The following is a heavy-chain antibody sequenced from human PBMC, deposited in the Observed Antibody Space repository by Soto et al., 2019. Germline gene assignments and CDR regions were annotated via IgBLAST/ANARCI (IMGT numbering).Heavy chain of an antibody. Sequence: ASVKVSCKASGYMFTSYDINWVRQAAGQGLEWLARMNPNNGKTDYAQKFQGRLTMTRDTSISTVYMELSRLTSEDTAVYYCAKDFGGLYNWFDPWGQGPLVTVS. J-gene: IGHJ5*02. CDR1: GYMFTSYD. V-gene: IGHV1-8*01. D-gene: IGHD3-16*01. CDR2: MNPNNGKT. CDR3: AKDFGGLYNWFDP.